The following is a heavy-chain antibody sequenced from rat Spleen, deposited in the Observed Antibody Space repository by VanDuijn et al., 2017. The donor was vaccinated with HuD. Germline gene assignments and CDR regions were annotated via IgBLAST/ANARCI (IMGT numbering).Heavy chain of an antibody. Sequence: EVQLVESDGGLVQPGRSLKLSCAASGFTFSDYYMAWVRQAPTKGLEWVATISYDGSSTYYRDSVKGRFTISRDNAKNTLYLQMDSLRSEDTATYYCAREVADCWGQGVMVTVSS. CDR2: ISYDGSST. V-gene: IGHV5-29*01. CDR1: GFTFSDYY. CDR3: AREVADC. J-gene: IGHJ2*01.